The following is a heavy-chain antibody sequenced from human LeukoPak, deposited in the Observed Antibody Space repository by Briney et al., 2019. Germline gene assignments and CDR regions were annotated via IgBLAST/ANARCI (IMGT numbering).Heavy chain of an antibody. D-gene: IGHD5-24*01. CDR1: GGTFSSYA. V-gene: IGHV1-69*04. CDR3: ARDPGDGYDPSG. J-gene: IGHJ4*02. Sequence: ASVKVSCKASGGTFSSYAISWVRQAPGQGLEWMGRIIPILGIANYAQKFQGRVTITADKSTSTAYMELSSLRSEDTAVYYCARDPGDGYDPSGWGQGTLVTVSS. CDR2: IIPILGIA.